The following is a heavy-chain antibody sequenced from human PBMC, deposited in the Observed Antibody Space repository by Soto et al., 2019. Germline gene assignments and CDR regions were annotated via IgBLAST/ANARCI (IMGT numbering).Heavy chain of an antibody. J-gene: IGHJ4*02. D-gene: IGHD5-12*01. V-gene: IGHV2-5*02. CDR3: AHVYGGYDNFDY. CDR1: GFSLSTSGVG. CDR2: IYWDDDK. Sequence: QITLKESGPTLVKPTQTLTLTCTFSGFSLSTSGVGVGWIRQPPGKALEWLALIYWDDDKRYSHSLKSRLTITKDTSKNQVVLTMTNMDPVDTATYYCAHVYGGYDNFDYWGQGTLVTVSS.